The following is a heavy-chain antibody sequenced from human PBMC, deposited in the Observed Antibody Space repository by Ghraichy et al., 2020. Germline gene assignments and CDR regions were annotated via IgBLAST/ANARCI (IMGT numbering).Heavy chain of an antibody. CDR2: IRYDGRNK. V-gene: IGHV3-30*02. Sequence: GGSLRLSCAASEFTFSSYGMHWVRQAPGKGLEWVAFIRYDGRNKLYADSVKGRFTISRDNSKNTLHLQMNSLRAEDTAVYYCAKDGKYYYDSSGYYSGMVVWGQGTTVTVSS. D-gene: IGHD3-22*01. CDR3: AKDGKYYYDSSGYYSGMVV. J-gene: IGHJ6*02. CDR1: EFTFSSYG.